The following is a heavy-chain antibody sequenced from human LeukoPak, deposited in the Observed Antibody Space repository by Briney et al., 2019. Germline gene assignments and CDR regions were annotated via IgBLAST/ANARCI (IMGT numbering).Heavy chain of an antibody. CDR2: IYYSGST. V-gene: IGHV4-61*08. CDR1: GGAINSGDYY. J-gene: IGHJ4*02. CDR3: ARGAYYFDY. Sequence: SETLSLTCTVSGGAINSGDYYWSWIRQPPGKGLEWIGYIYYSGSTNYNPSLKSRVTISVDTSKNQFSLRLSSVTAADTAVYYCARGAYYFDYWGQGTLVTVSS.